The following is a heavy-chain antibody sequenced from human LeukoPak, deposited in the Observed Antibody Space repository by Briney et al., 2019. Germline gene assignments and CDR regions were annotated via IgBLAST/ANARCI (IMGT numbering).Heavy chain of an antibody. D-gene: IGHD6-19*01. CDR2: INHSGST. CDR1: GGSFSGYY. CDR3: ARGSTMAVAGKDS. Sequence: SETLSLTCAVYGGSFSGYYWSWIRQPPGKGLEWIGEINHSGSTNYNPSLKSRVTISVDTSKNQFSLKLSSVTAEDTAVYYCARGSTMAVAGKDSWGQETLVTVSS. V-gene: IGHV4-34*01. J-gene: IGHJ4*02.